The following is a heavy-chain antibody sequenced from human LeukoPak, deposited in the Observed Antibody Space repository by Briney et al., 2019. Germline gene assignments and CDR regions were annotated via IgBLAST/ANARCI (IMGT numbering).Heavy chain of an antibody. CDR2: IYTSGIT. CDR3: AREDAGGTYSFDY. CDR1: GFTVSSNF. V-gene: IGHV3-66*01. D-gene: IGHD1-26*01. Sequence: GGSLRLSCAVSGFTVSSNFMSWVRHAPGKGPEWVSVIYTSGITYYADSVRGRFTISRDNSKNTLYLQMYSLTAEDTAVYYCAREDAGGTYSFDYWGQGTLVTVSS. J-gene: IGHJ4*02.